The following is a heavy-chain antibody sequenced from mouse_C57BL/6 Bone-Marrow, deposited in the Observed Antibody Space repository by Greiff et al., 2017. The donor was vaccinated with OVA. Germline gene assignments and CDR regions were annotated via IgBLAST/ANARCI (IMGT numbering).Heavy chain of an antibody. Sequence: VQLQQSGPELVKPGASVKISCKASGYTFTDYYMNWVKQSHGKSLEWIGDINPNNGGTSYNQKFKGKATLTVDKSSSTAYMELRSLTSEDSAVYYCARPPTVVATRGFAYWGQGTLVTVSA. V-gene: IGHV1-26*01. CDR1: GYTFTDYY. D-gene: IGHD1-1*01. CDR3: ARPPTVVATRGFAY. J-gene: IGHJ3*01. CDR2: INPNNGGT.